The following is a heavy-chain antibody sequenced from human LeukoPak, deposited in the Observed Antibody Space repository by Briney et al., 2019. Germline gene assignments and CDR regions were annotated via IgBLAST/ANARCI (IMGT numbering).Heavy chain of an antibody. CDR2: INPNSGGT. D-gene: IGHD1-7*01. Sequence: ASVKVSCKASGYTFTGYYMHWVRQAPGPGLEWMGRINPNSGGTNYSQTFHGRVTMTRDTSISTAYMELSRLRSDDTAAYYCARRTGTTGIDYWGQGTLVTVSS. CDR1: GYTFTGYY. V-gene: IGHV1-2*06. J-gene: IGHJ4*02. CDR3: ARRTGTTGIDY.